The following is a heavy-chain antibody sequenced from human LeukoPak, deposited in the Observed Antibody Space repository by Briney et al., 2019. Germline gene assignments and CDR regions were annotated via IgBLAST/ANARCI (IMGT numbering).Heavy chain of an antibody. CDR2: IYYSGST. CDR1: GGSISSHY. CDR3: ARERTEVRGVIIIDY. V-gene: IGHV4-59*11. J-gene: IGHJ4*02. Sequence: SETLSLTCTVSGGSISSHYWSWIRQPPGKGLEWIGYIYYSGSTNYNPSLKSRVTISVDTSKNQFSLKLSSVTAADTAVYYCARERTEVRGVIIIDYWGQGTLVTVSS. D-gene: IGHD3-10*01.